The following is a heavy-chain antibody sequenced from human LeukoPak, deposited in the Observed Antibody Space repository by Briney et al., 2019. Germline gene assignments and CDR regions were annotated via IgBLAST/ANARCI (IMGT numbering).Heavy chain of an antibody. D-gene: IGHD3-16*02. CDR3: VIRRFDY. CDR1: GFTFSDYW. V-gene: IGHV3-74*01. J-gene: IGHJ4*02. Sequence: GGSLRLSCAASGFTFSDYWIHWVRQAPGKGLVWVSRINTDGSITNYADSVKGRFSISRDNAKNTLYLQMSSLRAEDTAVYYCVIRRFDYWGQGTLVTVSS. CDR2: INTDGSIT.